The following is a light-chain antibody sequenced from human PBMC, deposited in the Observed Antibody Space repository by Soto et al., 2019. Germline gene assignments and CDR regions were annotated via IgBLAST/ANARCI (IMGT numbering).Light chain of an antibody. CDR1: NSDVGGYNY. Sequence: QSALTQPASVSGSPGQSITISCTGTNSDVGGYNYVSWYQKHPGKAPKLIIYDVTNRPSGVSDRFSGSKSGNTASLTISRLQAEDEADYYCSSYTSISTSVVFGGGTKVTVL. CDR2: DVT. V-gene: IGLV2-14*03. J-gene: IGLJ2*01. CDR3: SSYTSISTSVV.